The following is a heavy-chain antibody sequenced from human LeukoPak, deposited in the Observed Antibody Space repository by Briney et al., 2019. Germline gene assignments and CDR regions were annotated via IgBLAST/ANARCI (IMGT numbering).Heavy chain of an antibody. D-gene: IGHD2-21*02. CDR1: GGSFSDYF. Sequence: PSETLSLTCSVYGGSFSDYFWSWIRQSPGKGLEWIGEIDDGGNTNYNPSHISRVIVSMEKSKKQFSLVMRSVTAADTAVYYCARFSRITWGDWGDAFDIWGQGTTVIVSS. CDR2: IDDGGNT. CDR3: ARFSRITWGDWGDAFDI. J-gene: IGHJ3*02. V-gene: IGHV4-34*01.